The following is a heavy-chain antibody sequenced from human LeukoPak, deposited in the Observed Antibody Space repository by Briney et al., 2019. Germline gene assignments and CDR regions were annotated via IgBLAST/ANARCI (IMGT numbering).Heavy chain of an antibody. CDR3: ARHWWFGEPGAFGI. D-gene: IGHD3-10*01. Sequence: PSETLSLTCAVYGGSFSGYYWSWIRQPPGKGLEWIGEINHSGSTNYNPSLKSRVTISVDTSKNQFSLKLSSVTAADTAVYYCARHWWFGEPGAFGIWGQGTMVTVSS. J-gene: IGHJ3*02. CDR2: INHSGST. CDR1: GGSFSGYY. V-gene: IGHV4-34*01.